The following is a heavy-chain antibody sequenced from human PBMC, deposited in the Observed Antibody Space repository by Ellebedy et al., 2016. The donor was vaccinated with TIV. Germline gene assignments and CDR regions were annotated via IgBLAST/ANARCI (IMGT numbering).Heavy chain of an antibody. V-gene: IGHV3-23*01. CDR3: ARNRHVERGDCLDY. Sequence: GESLKISCAASGFTFSNYAMSWVRQAPGKGLEWVSAISGSGGTTYYADSVKGRFTISRDNSKNTLYLQMNNLGAEDTAVFYCARNRHVERGDCLDYWGQGTLVTVSS. D-gene: IGHD2-21*02. J-gene: IGHJ4*02. CDR2: ISGSGGTT. CDR1: GFTFSNYA.